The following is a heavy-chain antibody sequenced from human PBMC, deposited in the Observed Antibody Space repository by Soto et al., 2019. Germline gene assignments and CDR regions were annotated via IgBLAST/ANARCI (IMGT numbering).Heavy chain of an antibody. CDR1: GFTFSSFW. CDR2: IKKDGSDK. V-gene: IGHV3-7*01. Sequence: PGGSLRLSCGASGFTFSSFWMSWVRQAPGKGLEWVANIKKDGSDKNYVDSVEGRFTISRDNAKNSLYLQMYGLRAEDTAVHYCARDLGTALVGFDYGMDVWGQGTTVTVSS. CDR3: ARDLGTALVGFDYGMDV. J-gene: IGHJ6*02. D-gene: IGHD5-18*01.